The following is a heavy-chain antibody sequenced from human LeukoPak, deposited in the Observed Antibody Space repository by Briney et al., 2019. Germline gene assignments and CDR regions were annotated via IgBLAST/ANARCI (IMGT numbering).Heavy chain of an antibody. J-gene: IGHJ5*02. CDR1: SGSIISGGDY. CDR3: ARGAGGEAYQLLYLDP. D-gene: IGHD2-2*02. CDR2: ICYSGST. Sequence: SQTLSLTCPVSSGSIISGGDYWSCIRQHPGKALEGIGYICYSGSTYYNPSLKSRFTISVDTSKNQFSLKLSCVTAAGTAVYYCARGAGGEAYQLLYLDPWGQGTLVTVSS. V-gene: IGHV4-31*03.